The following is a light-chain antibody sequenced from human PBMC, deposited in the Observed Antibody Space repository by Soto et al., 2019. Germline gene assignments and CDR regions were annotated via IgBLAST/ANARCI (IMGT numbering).Light chain of an antibody. V-gene: IGKV1-5*01. CDR3: QQYNGYPWT. Sequence: DIPMTQSPSTLSASVGDRVTISCRASRRISSWLAWYQQQPGKAPKLLVYDASTFQSGVPSRFSGNGSGTEFTLTISRLQPEDLATYFCQQYNGYPWTFGQGTRV. CDR2: DAS. J-gene: IGKJ1*01. CDR1: RRISSW.